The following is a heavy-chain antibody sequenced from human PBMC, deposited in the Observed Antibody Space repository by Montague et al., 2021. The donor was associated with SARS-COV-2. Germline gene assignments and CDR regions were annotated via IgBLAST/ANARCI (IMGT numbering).Heavy chain of an antibody. CDR1: GDSISGSRHF. V-gene: IGHV4-31*03. CDR2: IYHTGTT. J-gene: IGHJ4*02. CDR3: ARGVSYGSGFLSE. Sequence: TLSLTCNVSGDSISGSRHFWNWIRQHPGKGLEWIGYIYHTGTTRYRPSLKSRATLSVDISQNQFSLKLNSMTAADTAIYYCARGVSYGSGFLSEWGPGTLVIVSS. D-gene: IGHD3-10*01.